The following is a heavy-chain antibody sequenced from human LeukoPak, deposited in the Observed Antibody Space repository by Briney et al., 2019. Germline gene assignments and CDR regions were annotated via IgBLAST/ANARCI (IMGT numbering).Heavy chain of an antibody. V-gene: IGHV4-39*01. Sequence: TSETLSLTCTVSGGSISSSSYYWGWIRQPPGKGVEWIGSIYYSGSTYYNPSLKSRVTISVDTSKNQFSLKLSSVTAADTAVYYCARVRRRNYYGSGSYDYWGQGTLVTVSS. CDR2: IYYSGST. J-gene: IGHJ4*02. D-gene: IGHD3-10*01. CDR1: GGSISSSSYY. CDR3: ARVRRRNYYGSGSYDY.